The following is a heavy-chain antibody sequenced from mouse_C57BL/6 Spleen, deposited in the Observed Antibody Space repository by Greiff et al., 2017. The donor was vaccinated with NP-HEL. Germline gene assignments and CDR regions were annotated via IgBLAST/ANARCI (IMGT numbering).Heavy chain of an antibody. CDR1: GYTFTSYW. CDR2: IDPSDSET. Sequence: QVHVKQPGAELVRPGSSVKLSCKASGYTFTSYWMHWVKQRPIQGLEWIGNIDPSDSETHYNQKFKDKATLTVDKSSSTAYMQLSSLTSEDSAVYYCAREDYGNYRYWGKGTTLTVSS. CDR3: AREDYGNYRY. J-gene: IGHJ2*01. D-gene: IGHD2-1*01. V-gene: IGHV1-52*01.